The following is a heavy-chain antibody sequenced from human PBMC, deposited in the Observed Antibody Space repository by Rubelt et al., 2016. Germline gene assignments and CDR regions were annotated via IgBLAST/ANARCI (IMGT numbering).Heavy chain of an antibody. CDR3: AADSGYGPSMDV. CDR2: IVVGSGNT. Sequence: QMQLVQSGPEVKKPGTSVKVSCKASGYTFTSSAVQWVRQARGQRLEWIGWIVVGSGNTNYAQKFQERVTITSDMSTSTAYMELSSLRSEDTAVYYWAADSGYGPSMDVWGQGTTVTVSS. J-gene: IGHJ6*02. CDR1: GYTFTSSA. V-gene: IGHV1-58*01. D-gene: IGHD5-12*01.